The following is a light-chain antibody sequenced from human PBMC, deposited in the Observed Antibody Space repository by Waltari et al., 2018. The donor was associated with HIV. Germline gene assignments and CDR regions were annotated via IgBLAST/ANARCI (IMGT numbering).Light chain of an antibody. CDR1: SRAVGGYNH. J-gene: IGLJ1*01. V-gene: IGLV2-14*03. Sequence: QSALTQPASVSGSPGQSVTISCTGTSRAVGGYNHVSLYQQHPGTAPKLMIFGVSNRPSGVSNRFSGSKSGNTASLTISGLQAEDEADYYCSSYTRSSTLGVFGTGTKVTVL. CDR3: SSYTRSSTLGV. CDR2: GVS.